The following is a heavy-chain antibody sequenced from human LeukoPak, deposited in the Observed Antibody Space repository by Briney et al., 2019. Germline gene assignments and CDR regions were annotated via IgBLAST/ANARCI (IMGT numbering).Heavy chain of an antibody. CDR3: VRPLNIIYYFDY. CDR2: INPNSGGT. D-gene: IGHD2/OR15-2a*01. CDR1: GYTFTAYY. Sequence: GASVKVSCKASGYTFTAYYMHWVRQAPGQGLEWMGWINPNSGGTNYAQKFQDRVTMTRDTSISTAYMELSRLRSDDTAVYYCVRPLNIIYYFDYWGQGILVTVSS. V-gene: IGHV1-2*02. J-gene: IGHJ4*02.